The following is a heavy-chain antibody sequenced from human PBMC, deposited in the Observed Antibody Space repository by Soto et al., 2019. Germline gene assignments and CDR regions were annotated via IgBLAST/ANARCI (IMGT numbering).Heavy chain of an antibody. CDR2: TYYRSTWYY. Sequence: PSQTLSLTCAISGDSVSSNSAVWSGIRQSPSRGLEWLGRTYYRSTWYYDYALSVKSRITINPDTSKNQFSLQLNSVTPEDTAVYYCAGQSSGYHLSSWGQGTLVTVS. D-gene: IGHD3-10*01. J-gene: IGHJ4*02. V-gene: IGHV6-1*01. CDR1: GDSVSSNSAV. CDR3: AGQSSGYHLSS.